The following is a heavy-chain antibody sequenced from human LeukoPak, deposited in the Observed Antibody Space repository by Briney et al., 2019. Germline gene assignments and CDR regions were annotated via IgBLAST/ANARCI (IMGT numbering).Heavy chain of an antibody. D-gene: IGHD3-22*01. CDR3: ARGGPPRGYYDSSGYSWGSNWFDP. CDR2: INHSGST. V-gene: IGHV4-34*01. Sequence: KASETLSLTCAVYGGSFSGYYWSWIRQPPGKGLEWIGEINHSGSTNYNPSLKSRVTISVDTSKNQFSLKLSSVTAADTAVYYCARGGPPRGYYDSSGYSWGSNWFDPWGQGTLVTVSS. CDR1: GGSFSGYY. J-gene: IGHJ5*02.